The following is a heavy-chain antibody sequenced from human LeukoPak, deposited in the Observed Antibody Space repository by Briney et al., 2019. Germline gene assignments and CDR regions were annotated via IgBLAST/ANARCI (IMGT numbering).Heavy chain of an antibody. CDR2: ISSSGSTI. D-gene: IGHD3-22*01. Sequence: GGSLRLSCAASGFTFSDYYMNWIRQAPGKGLEWVSYISSSGSTIYYADSVKGRFTISRDNAKNSLYLQMNSLRAEDTAVYYCAREPPRSEYYYDSSGYFGVDYWGQGTLVTVSS. CDR1: GFTFSDYY. CDR3: AREPPRSEYYYDSSGYFGVDY. V-gene: IGHV3-11*01. J-gene: IGHJ4*02.